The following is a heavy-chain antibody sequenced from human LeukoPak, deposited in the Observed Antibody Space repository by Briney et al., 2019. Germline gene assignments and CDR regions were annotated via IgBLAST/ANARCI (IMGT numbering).Heavy chain of an antibody. D-gene: IGHD2-2*01. Sequence: PGGSLRLSCAASGFTFSSYGMSWARQAPGKGLEWVSGISGSGGSTYYADSVEGRFTISRDNSKNTLYLQMNSLRAEDTAVYYCAKGPRSTYYYYMDVWGKGTTVTVSS. CDR3: AKGPRSTYYYYMDV. CDR1: GFTFSSYG. CDR2: ISGSGGST. V-gene: IGHV3-23*01. J-gene: IGHJ6*03.